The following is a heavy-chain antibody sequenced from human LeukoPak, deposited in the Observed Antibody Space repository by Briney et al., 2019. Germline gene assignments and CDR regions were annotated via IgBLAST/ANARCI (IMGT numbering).Heavy chain of an antibody. J-gene: IGHJ6*03. CDR2: INPNSGGT. V-gene: IGHV1-2*02. Sequence: ASVKVSCKASGFTFTGYYMHWVRQAPGQGLEWMGWINPNSGGTNYAQKFQGRVTMTRDTSITTAYMELTSLRSDDTAVYYCARSARHCNNGVCFTDYYIDLWGKGTTVIVSS. CDR1: GFTFTGYY. CDR3: ARSARHCNNGVCFTDYYIDL. D-gene: IGHD2-8*01.